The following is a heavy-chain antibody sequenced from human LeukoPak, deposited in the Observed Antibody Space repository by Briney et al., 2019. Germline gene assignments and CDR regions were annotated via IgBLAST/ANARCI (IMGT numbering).Heavy chain of an antibody. CDR3: ARAYQTITVAGSFSFYFDY. CDR2: IYPGDSDT. CDR1: GYSFISYW. Sequence: GESLKISCKGSGYSFISYWIGWVRQMPGKGLEWMGIIYPGDSDTRYSPSFQGHVTISADKSISTAYLQWSSLKASDTAMYYCARAYQTITVAGSFSFYFDYWGQGTLVTVSS. V-gene: IGHV5-51*01. J-gene: IGHJ4*02. D-gene: IGHD6-19*01.